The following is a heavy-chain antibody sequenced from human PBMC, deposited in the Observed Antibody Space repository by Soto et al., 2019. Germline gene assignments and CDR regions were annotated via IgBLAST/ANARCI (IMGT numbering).Heavy chain of an antibody. CDR1: GVSVSSSSYY. CDR3: ARDYSYSSGRFDY. V-gene: IGHV4-61*01. J-gene: IGHJ4*02. D-gene: IGHD6-19*01. Sequence: QVHLQESGPGMAKPSETLSLTCTVSGVSVSSSSYYWSWIRQPPGNGLEWIGHIYYTGSTNYNPSLTSRVTISVDTSKSQFSLKLTSVTAADTAVYFCARDYSYSSGRFDYWGQGTLVTVSS. CDR2: IYYTGST.